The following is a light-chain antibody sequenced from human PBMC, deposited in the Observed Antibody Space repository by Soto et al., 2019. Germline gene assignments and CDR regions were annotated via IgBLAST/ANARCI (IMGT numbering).Light chain of an antibody. V-gene: IGKV1-5*01. CDR1: QSINSR. Sequence: DIQMTQSPSTLSASVGDRVTITCRASQSINSRLAWYQQKPGKAPKLLIYDASSLESGVPARFSGSGSGTEFTLTISSLQPDNFATYCCQQYKSDWTFGQGTKVDIK. CDR2: DAS. J-gene: IGKJ1*01. CDR3: QQYKSDWT.